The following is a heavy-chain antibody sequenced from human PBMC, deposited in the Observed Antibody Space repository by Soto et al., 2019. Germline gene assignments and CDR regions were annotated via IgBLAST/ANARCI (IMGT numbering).Heavy chain of an antibody. CDR3: AKPLLSGCRGGSCYPPGHFDY. J-gene: IGHJ4*02. CDR2: ISYYGSNK. V-gene: IGHV3-30*18. D-gene: IGHD2-15*01. CDR1: RFMFSSYD. Sequence: GGSLRLSCAASRFMFSSYDMHWVPQAPGKGLNWVAVISYYGSNKYYADSVKGRFTISRDNSKNTLYLQMNSLRAEDPAVYYCAKPLLSGCRGGSCYPPGHFDYWGQGTLVTVSS.